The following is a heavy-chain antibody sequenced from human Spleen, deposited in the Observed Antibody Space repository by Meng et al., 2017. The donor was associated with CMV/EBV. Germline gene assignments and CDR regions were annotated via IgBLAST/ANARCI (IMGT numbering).Heavy chain of an antibody. V-gene: IGHV3-23*01. CDR2: VSGGGGST. Sequence: GGSLRLSCAASEFTFSSYAMSWVRLAPGKGLEWVSGVSGGGGSTYYADSVKGRFTISRDNSKKTVYLQMNSLGAEDTAVYYCAAKLHGDYAFEYWGQGSLITVSS. D-gene: IGHD4-17*01. J-gene: IGHJ4*02. CDR3: AAKLHGDYAFEY. CDR1: EFTFSSYA.